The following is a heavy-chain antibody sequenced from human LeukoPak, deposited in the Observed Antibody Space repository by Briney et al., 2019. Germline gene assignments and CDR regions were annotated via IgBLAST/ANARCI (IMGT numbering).Heavy chain of an antibody. CDR2: IIPILGIA. V-gene: IGHV1-69*04. CDR1: GGTFSSYA. J-gene: IGHJ4*02. CDR3: ARGRGSGWYTNPGSSNY. Sequence: ASVKVSCKASGGTFSSYAISWVRQAPGQGLEWMGRIIPILGIANYAQKFQGRVTITADKSTSTAYMELSSLRAEDTAVYYCARGRGSGWYTNPGSSNYWGQGTLVTVSS. D-gene: IGHD6-19*01.